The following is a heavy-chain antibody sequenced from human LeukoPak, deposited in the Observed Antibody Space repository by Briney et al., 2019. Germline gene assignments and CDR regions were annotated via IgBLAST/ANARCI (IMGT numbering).Heavy chain of an antibody. J-gene: IGHJ4*02. CDR3: AKDRTSGYYGSGSSDY. CDR1: GFTFSSYA. D-gene: IGHD3-10*01. CDR2: ISGSGGST. V-gene: IGHV3-23*01. Sequence: PGGSLRLSCAASGFTFSSYAMSWVRQAPGKGLEWVSAISGSGGSTYYADSVKGRFTISRDNSKNTLYLQMNSLRAEDTAVYYCAKDRTSGYYGSGSSDYWGQGTLVTVSS.